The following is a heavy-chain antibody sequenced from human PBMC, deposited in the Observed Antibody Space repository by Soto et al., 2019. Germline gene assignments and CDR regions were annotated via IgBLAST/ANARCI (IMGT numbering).Heavy chain of an antibody. J-gene: IGHJ4*02. Sequence: PSETLSLTCTVSGGSVSNSSHYWTWIRQPPGKGLEWIGYVYYTGSTNYNPSLHSRVTISVDTSKNQFSLTLSSVTAADTAVYYCARGDGFWSGYSYLNYWGQGTPGTVSS. D-gene: IGHD3-3*01. CDR3: ARGDGFWSGYSYLNY. CDR2: VYYTGST. CDR1: GGSVSNSSHY. V-gene: IGHV4-61*01.